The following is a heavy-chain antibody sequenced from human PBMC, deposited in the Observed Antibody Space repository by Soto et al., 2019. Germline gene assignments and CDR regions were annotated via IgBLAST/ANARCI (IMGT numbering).Heavy chain of an antibody. D-gene: IGHD3-3*01. J-gene: IGHJ6*02. CDR1: GFNFSSHG. V-gene: IGHV3-30*18. CDR3: AEDLDGSGVSQHYFYYVMDV. Sequence: PGGSLRLSCAASGFNFSSHGIHWVRQAPGKGLEWVAVISNDGIDMKYADSVRGRITMSRDNSKNTVFLQMNSLRPEDTAVYFCAEDLDGSGVSQHYFYYVMDVWGQGTTVTVSS. CDR2: ISNDGIDM.